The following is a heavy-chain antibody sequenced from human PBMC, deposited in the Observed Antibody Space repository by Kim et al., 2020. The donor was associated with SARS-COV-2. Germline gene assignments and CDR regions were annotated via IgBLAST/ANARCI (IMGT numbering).Heavy chain of an antibody. V-gene: IGHV1-69*13. CDR3: AREIAAAGNYYYYYGMDV. D-gene: IGHD6-13*01. J-gene: IGHJ6*02. Sequence: SVKVSCKASGGTFSSYAISWVRQAPGQGLEWMGGIIPIFGTANYAQKFQGRVTITADESTSTAYMELSSLRSEDTAVYYCAREIAAAGNYYYYYGMDVWGQGTTVTVSS. CDR2: IIPIFGTA. CDR1: GGTFSSYA.